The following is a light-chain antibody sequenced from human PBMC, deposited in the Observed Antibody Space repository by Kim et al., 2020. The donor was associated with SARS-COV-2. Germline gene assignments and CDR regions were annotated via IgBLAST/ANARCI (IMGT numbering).Light chain of an antibody. CDR1: TNNVGDQG. CDR3: SAWDKRLGAWV. CDR2: RNN. Sequence: EHATSTCTGDTNNVGDQGATWLQQHQGHPPKLLSYRNNNRPSGISERLSASRSGTAASLTITGLQPEDEADYYCSAWDKRLGAWVFGGGTQLTVL. J-gene: IGLJ3*02. V-gene: IGLV10-54*01.